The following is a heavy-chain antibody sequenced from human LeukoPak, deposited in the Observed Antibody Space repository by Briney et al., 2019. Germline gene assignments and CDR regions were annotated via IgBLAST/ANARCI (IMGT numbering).Heavy chain of an antibody. V-gene: IGHV3-74*01. J-gene: IGHJ4*02. D-gene: IGHD3-9*01. CDR2: INSDWRST. Sequence: GGSLRLSCAASGCTFSNYWMHWVRQAPGKGLGWVSRINSDWRSTNYADSVKGRFTISRDNAKNTLYLQMNSLRAEDTAVYYCARGADSGYSSDNWGQGTLVTVSS. CDR1: GCTFSNYW. CDR3: ARGADSGYSSDN.